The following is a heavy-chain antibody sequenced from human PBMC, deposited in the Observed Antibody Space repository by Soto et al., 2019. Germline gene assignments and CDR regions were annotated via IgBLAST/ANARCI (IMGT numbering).Heavy chain of an antibody. CDR3: ATDFRTVPHPRERREYWYFDL. Sequence: QVQLVQSGAEVKKPGASVKVSCKVSGYTLTELSMHWVRQAPGKGLEWMGGFDPEDGETIYAQKFQGRVTMTEDTATDTAYMELSSLRSEDTAVYYCATDFRTVPHPRERREYWYFDLWGRGTLVTVSS. CDR2: FDPEDGET. D-gene: IGHD4-17*01. V-gene: IGHV1-24*01. J-gene: IGHJ2*01. CDR1: GYTLTELS.